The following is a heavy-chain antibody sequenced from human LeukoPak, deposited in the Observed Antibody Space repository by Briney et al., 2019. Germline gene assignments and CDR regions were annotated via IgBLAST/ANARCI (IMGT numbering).Heavy chain of an antibody. V-gene: IGHV3-23*01. J-gene: IGHJ4*02. Sequence: GGSLRLSCAASGYTFSNYAMSWVRQAPGKGLEWVSGISDSGGTTFYADSVKGRFTISRDNSKNTLYLQMISLKADDTAVYYYAKDYSSGWYAYYFDSWGQGTLVSVSS. CDR3: AKDYSSGWYAYYFDS. CDR2: ISDSGGTT. CDR1: GYTFSNYA. D-gene: IGHD6-19*01.